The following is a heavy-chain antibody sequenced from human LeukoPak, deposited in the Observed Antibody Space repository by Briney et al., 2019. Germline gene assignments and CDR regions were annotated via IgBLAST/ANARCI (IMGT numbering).Heavy chain of an antibody. CDR1: GYTFTGYY. V-gene: IGHV1-2*04. CDR2: INPNSGGT. CDR3: ARGYCSSTSCYIHYYYYGMDV. J-gene: IGHJ6*02. Sequence: VASVKVSCKASGYTFTGYYMHWVRQAPGQGLEWMGWINPNSGGTNYAQKFRGWVTMTRDTSISTAYMELSRLRSDDTAVYYCARGYCSSTSCYIHYYYYGMDVWGQGTTVTVSS. D-gene: IGHD2-2*01.